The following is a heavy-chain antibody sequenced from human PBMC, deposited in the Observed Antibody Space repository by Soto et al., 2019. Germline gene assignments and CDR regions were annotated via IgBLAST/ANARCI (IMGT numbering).Heavy chain of an antibody. D-gene: IGHD2-21*02. CDR3: ARVCGGDCHYGMDV. V-gene: IGHV4-31*03. CDR1: GGSISSGGYY. CDR2: IYYSGST. Sequence: SETLSLTSPVSGGSISSGGYYWTWIRQHPGKGLEWIGYIYYSGSTYYNPSLKSRVTISVDTSKNQFSLKLSSVTAADTAVYYCARVCGGDCHYGMDVWGQGTTVTV. J-gene: IGHJ6*02.